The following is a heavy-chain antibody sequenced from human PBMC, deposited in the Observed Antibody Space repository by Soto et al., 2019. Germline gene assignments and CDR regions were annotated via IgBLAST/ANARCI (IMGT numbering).Heavy chain of an antibody. Sequence: PGGSLRLSCAVSGSTFSKYWMSWVRQAPGKGPEWVANMNEDGREKHYADSVKGRFTISRDNAKNSLYLQMNSLRAEDTAVYYCARDAEGSGWYCWGHGTRVTVAS. CDR1: GSTFSKYW. CDR3: ARDAEGSGWYC. D-gene: IGHD6-19*01. V-gene: IGHV3-7*05. CDR2: MNEDGREK. J-gene: IGHJ4*01.